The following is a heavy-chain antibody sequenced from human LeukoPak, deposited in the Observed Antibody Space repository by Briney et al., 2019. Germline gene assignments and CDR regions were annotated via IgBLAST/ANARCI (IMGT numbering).Heavy chain of an antibody. J-gene: IGHJ4*02. Sequence: GGTLRLSCAASGFTFSSYGMSWVRQAPGKGLEWVSAISGSGGSTYYADSVKGRLTISRDNSKNTLYLQMNSLRAEDTAVYYCAKVNVGYCTNGVCYNFDYWGQGTLVTVSS. CDR3: AKVNVGYCTNGVCYNFDY. D-gene: IGHD2-8*01. CDR2: ISGSGGST. CDR1: GFTFSSYG. V-gene: IGHV3-23*01.